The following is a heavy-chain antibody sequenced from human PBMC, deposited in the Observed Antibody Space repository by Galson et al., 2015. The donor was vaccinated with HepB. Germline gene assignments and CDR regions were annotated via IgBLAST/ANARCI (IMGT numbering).Heavy chain of an antibody. D-gene: IGHD6-19*01. CDR3: ARDPGWYFDY. CDR1: GGSISSSSYY. CDR2: IYYSGST. Sequence: LSLTCTVSGGSISSSSYYWGWIRQPPGKGLEWIGSIYYSGSTYYNPSLKSRVTISVDTSKNQFSLKLSSVTAADTAVYYCARDPGWYFDYWGQGTLVTVSS. V-gene: IGHV4-39*07. J-gene: IGHJ4*02.